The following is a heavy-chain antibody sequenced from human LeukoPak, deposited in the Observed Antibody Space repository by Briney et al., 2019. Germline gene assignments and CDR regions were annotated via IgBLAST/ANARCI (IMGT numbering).Heavy chain of an antibody. CDR1: GFTVSSNY. D-gene: IGHD1-26*01. Sequence: GGSLRLSCAASGFTVSSNYMSWVRQAPGKGLEWVSYISSSGSTIYYADSVKGRFTISRDNAKNSLYLQMNSLRAEDTAVYYCARDKWELGRRFDYWGQGTLVTVSS. J-gene: IGHJ4*02. CDR3: ARDKWELGRRFDY. CDR2: ISSSGSTI. V-gene: IGHV3-11*04.